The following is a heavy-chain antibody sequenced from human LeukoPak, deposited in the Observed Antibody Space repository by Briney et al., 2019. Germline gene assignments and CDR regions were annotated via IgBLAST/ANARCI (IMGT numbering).Heavy chain of an antibody. Sequence: GESLKISCTGSGYSFTSYWIGWVRQMPGKGLEWMGVIYPGDSDTRYSPSFQGQVTISADKSINTAYLQWSSLKASDTAMYYCASALYSGYDYYFDYWGQGTLVTVSS. CDR3: ASALYSGYDYYFDY. D-gene: IGHD5-12*01. J-gene: IGHJ4*02. CDR1: GYSFTSYW. V-gene: IGHV5-51*01. CDR2: IYPGDSDT.